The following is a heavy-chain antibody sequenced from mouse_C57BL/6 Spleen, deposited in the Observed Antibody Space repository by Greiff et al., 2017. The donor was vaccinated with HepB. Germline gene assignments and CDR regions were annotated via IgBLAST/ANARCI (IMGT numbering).Heavy chain of an antibody. V-gene: IGHV1-82*01. CDR2: IYPGDGDT. J-gene: IGHJ2*01. CDR1: GYAFSSSW. D-gene: IGHD1-1*01. CDR3: GITTVIAHFDY. Sequence: QVQLQQSGPELVKPGASVKISCKASGYAFSSSWMNWVKQRPGKGLEWIGRIYPGDGDTNYNGKFKGKATLTADKSSSTAYMHLSSLTSEDSAVYFCGITTVIAHFDYWGQGTTLTVSS.